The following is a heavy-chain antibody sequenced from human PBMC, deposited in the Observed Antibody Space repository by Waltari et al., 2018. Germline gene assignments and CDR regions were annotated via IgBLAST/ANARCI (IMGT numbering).Heavy chain of an antibody. D-gene: IGHD3-9*01. Sequence: QVQLVESGGGVGQPGRSLRVSCAASGFSFSSYGMHWVRQAPGKGLEWVAVVSDDGKTKYYSDSGKGRFTISRDKSKNTLYLEMNSLRDEDTAVYYCARAYYDILTGDDAFDIWGQGTMVTVSS. J-gene: IGHJ3*02. CDR1: GFSFSSYG. CDR2: VSDDGKTK. V-gene: IGHV3-30*03. CDR3: ARAYYDILTGDDAFDI.